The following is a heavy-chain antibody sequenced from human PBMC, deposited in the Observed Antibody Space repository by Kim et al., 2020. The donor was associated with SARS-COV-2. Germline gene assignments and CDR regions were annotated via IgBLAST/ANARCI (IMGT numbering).Heavy chain of an antibody. CDR2: INNSGST. Sequence: SETLSLTCAVYGGSFSGYYWSWIRQPQGKGLEWIGEINNSGSTNYNPSLKSRVTISVDTSKNQFSLKLSSVTAADTAVYYCARGRGGTTVVTLGLGYYYYYGMDVWGQGTTVTVSS. CDR3: ARGRGGTTVVTLGLGYYYYYGMDV. CDR1: GGSFSGYY. V-gene: IGHV4-34*01. D-gene: IGHD4-17*01. J-gene: IGHJ6*02.